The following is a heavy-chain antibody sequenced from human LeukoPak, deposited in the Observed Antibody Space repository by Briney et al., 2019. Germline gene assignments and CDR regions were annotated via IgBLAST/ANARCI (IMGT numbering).Heavy chain of an antibody. V-gene: IGHV3-9*01. CDR1: GFTFDDYA. D-gene: IGHD3-22*01. J-gene: IGHJ4*02. CDR3: ARGAYYYED. Sequence: GGSLRLSCAASGFTFDDYAMHWVRQARGEGLEWVSGISWNSGSIGYADSVKGRFTISRDNAKNSLYLRMNSLRAEDTAVYYCARGAYYYEDWGQGTLVTVSS. CDR2: ISWNSGSI.